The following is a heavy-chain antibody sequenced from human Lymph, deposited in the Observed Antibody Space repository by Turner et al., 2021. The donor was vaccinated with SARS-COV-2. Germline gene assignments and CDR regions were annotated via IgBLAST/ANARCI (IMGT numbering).Heavy chain of an antibody. Sequence: EVQLVASGGGWIQPGGSLRLPCAASGLTFSRHYMRWVRQAPGKGLEWVSVIYSGGSTYYADSVKGRFTISRDNSKNTLYLQMNSLIAEDTAVYYCARDLYYYGMDVWGQGTTVTVSS. CDR3: ARDLYYYGMDV. CDR1: GLTFSRHY. V-gene: IGHV3-53*01. J-gene: IGHJ6*02. CDR2: IYSGGST.